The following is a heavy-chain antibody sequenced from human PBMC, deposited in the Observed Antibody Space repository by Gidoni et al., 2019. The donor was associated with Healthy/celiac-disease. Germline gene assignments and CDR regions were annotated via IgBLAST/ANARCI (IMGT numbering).Heavy chain of an antibody. D-gene: IGHD6-19*01. CDR1: GFTFSSYG. V-gene: IGHV3-33*01. Sequence: QVQLVESGGGVVQPGRSLRLSWEASGFTFSSYGMHWVRQAPGKGLEWVAVIWYDGSNKYYADSVKGRFTISRDNSKNTLYLQMNSLRAEDTAVYYCARDSGVAVAGSWFDPWGQGTLVTVSS. CDR2: IWYDGSNK. CDR3: ARDSGVAVAGSWFDP. J-gene: IGHJ5*02.